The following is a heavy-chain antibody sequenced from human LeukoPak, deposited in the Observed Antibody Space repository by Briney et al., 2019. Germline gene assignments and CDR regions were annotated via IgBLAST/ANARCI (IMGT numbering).Heavy chain of an antibody. J-gene: IGHJ6*03. D-gene: IGHD6-19*01. Sequence: PPETLSLTCAVYGGSFSGYYWSWIRQPPGKGLEWIREINHSGSTNYNPSLKSRVTISVDASKNQFSLKLSSVTAADTAVYYCARPHSSGWFPNYYYYYYMDVWGKGTTVTISS. CDR2: INHSGST. CDR1: GGSFSGYY. V-gene: IGHV4-34*01. CDR3: ARPHSSGWFPNYYYYYYMDV.